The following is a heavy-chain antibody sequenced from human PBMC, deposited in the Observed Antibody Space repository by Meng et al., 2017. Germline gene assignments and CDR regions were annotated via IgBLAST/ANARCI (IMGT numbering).Heavy chain of an antibody. D-gene: IGHD3-22*01. J-gene: IGHJ4*02. Sequence: GESLKNSCAASGFTFSNAWMSWVRQAPGKGPEWVGRIKSKTDGGTTDYAAPVKGRFTISRDDSKNTLYLQMNSLKTEDTAVYYCTTDWHYYDSSGYYYFDYWGQGTLVTVSS. CDR2: IKSKTDGGTT. CDR1: GFTFSNAW. CDR3: TTDWHYYDSSGYYYFDY. V-gene: IGHV3-15*01.